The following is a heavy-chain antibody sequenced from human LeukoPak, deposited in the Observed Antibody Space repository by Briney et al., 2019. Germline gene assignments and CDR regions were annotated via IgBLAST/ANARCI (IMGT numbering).Heavy chain of an antibody. CDR1: GYSFTSYW. V-gene: IGHV5-51*01. J-gene: IGHJ4*02. CDR3: ARAPGYYDSSGYSIFDY. D-gene: IGHD3-22*01. Sequence: GESLKISCKGSGYSFTSYWIGWVRQMPGKGLGWMGIIYPGDSDTRYSPSFQGQVTISADKSISTAYLQWSSLKASDTAMYYCARAPGYYDSSGYSIFDYWGQGTLVTVSS. CDR2: IYPGDSDT.